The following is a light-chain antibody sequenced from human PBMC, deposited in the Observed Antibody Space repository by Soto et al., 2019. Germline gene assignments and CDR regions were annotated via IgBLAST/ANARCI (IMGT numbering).Light chain of an antibody. CDR1: QSVGSSH. V-gene: IGKV3-20*01. CDR3: QQYGSAPAT. CDR2: GAS. J-gene: IGKJ1*01. Sequence: EMVLPRSPATLSLSAGEGDTVSFGGSQSVGSSHLAWYQQKPGQAPRLLIYGASSRATGIPDRFSGSGSGTDFTLTISRLEPEDFAVYYCQQYGSAPATFGQGTKVDIK.